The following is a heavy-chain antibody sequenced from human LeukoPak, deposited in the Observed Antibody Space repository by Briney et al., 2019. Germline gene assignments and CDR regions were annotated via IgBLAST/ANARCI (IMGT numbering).Heavy chain of an antibody. V-gene: IGHV3-74*03. CDR3: AREARVGGALQY. CDR1: GLTFSTYW. D-gene: IGHD1-26*01. Sequence: GGSLRLSCAASGLTFSTYWMHWVRQAPGKGLAWVARINPDGSIRTYANSVQGRVTIPRDTPKNTLFLQMNSLRAEDTAVYYCAREARVGGALQYWGQGTPVTVSS. CDR2: INPDGSIR. J-gene: IGHJ4*02.